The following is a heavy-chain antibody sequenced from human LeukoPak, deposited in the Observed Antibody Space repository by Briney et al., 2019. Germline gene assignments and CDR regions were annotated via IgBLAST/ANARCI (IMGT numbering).Heavy chain of an antibody. J-gene: IGHJ4*02. CDR2: IKQDGSEK. V-gene: IGHV3-7*01. Sequence: AGGSLRLSCAASGFTFSSYWMSRVRQAPGKGLEWVANIKQDGSEKYYVDSVKGRFTISRDNAKNSLYLQMNSLRAEDTAVYYCARDGMEVVVAATEPWGQGTLVTVSS. CDR1: GFTFSSYW. D-gene: IGHD2-15*01. CDR3: ARDGMEVVVAATEP.